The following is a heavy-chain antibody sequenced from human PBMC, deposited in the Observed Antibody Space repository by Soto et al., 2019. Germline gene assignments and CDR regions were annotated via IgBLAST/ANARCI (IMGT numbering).Heavy chain of an antibody. CDR3: ARVPLLRFLEWLPWYGMDV. J-gene: IGHJ6*02. V-gene: IGHV1-3*01. CDR2: INAGNGNT. D-gene: IGHD3-3*01. CDR1: GYTFTSYA. Sequence: ASVKVSFKASGYTFTSYAMHWVRQAPGQRLEWMGWINAGNGNTKYSQKFQGRVTITRDTSASTAYTKLSSLRSEDTAVYYCARVPLLRFLEWLPWYGMDVWGQGTTVT.